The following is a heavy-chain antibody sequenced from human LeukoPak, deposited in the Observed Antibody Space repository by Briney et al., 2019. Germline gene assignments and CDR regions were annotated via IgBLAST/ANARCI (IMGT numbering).Heavy chain of an antibody. CDR3: ARVRQGSSWKDFDY. CDR2: ISAYNGNT. Sequence: ASVKVSCKTSGYTFTNYGISWVRQAPGLGLEWMGWISAYNGNTNYAQKFQGRVTMTRDTSITTAYMELSRLRSDDTAVYYCARVRQGSSWKDFDYWGQGTLVTVSS. D-gene: IGHD6-13*01. CDR1: GYTFTNYG. V-gene: IGHV1-18*01. J-gene: IGHJ4*02.